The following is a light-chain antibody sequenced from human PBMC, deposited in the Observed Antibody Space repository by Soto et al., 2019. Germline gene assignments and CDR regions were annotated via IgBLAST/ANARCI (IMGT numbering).Light chain of an antibody. CDR3: SSFVGGNIFV. J-gene: IGLJ1*01. CDR1: RSDVGRYNY. V-gene: IGLV2-8*01. Sequence: QSALTQPPSASGSPGQSVTISCTGTRSDVGRYNYVSWYQLHPGKVPKLLIYEVTKRPSGIPDRFSGSKSGNTASLTVSGLQAEDEADYYCSSFVGGNIFVFGRGTKDTVL. CDR2: EVT.